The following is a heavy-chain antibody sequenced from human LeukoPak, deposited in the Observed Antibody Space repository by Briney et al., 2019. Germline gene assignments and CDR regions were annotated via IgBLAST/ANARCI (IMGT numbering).Heavy chain of an antibody. CDR2: INSDGSAT. J-gene: IGHJ6*02. CDR3: TRDHGLDV. Sequence: GGSLRLSCAASGFTFSSYWMSWVRQAPGKGLMWVSQINSDGSATSCADPVKGRCTISRDSAKNMLYLEMNSLRVEDTAVYFCTRDHGLDVWGQETTVTVSS. V-gene: IGHV3-74*01. CDR1: GFTFSSYW.